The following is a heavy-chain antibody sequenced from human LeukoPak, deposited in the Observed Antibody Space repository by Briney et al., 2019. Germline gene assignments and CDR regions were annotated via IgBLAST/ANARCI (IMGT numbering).Heavy chain of an antibody. J-gene: IGHJ5*02. D-gene: IGHD2-8*02. V-gene: IGHV3-30*18. CDR1: GFTFSSYG. CDR2: ISYDGSNK. CDR3: AKVAVAHWCFDL. Sequence: GGSLRLSCAASGFTFSSYGMHWVRQAPGKGLEWVAVISYDGSNKYYADSVKGRFTISRDNSKNTLYLQMNSLRAEDTAVYYCAKVAVAHWCFDLWGQGTLVTVSS.